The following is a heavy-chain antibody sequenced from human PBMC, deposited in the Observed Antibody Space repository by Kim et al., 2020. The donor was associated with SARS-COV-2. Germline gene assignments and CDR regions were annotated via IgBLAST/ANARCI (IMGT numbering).Heavy chain of an antibody. CDR2: ISSSGSTI. J-gene: IGHJ2*01. V-gene: IGHV3-11*01. CDR3: ARAGSKQQLPLGYFDL. D-gene: IGHD6-13*01. Sequence: GGSLRRSCAASGFTFSDYYMSWIRQAPGKGLEWVSYISSSGSTIYYADSVKGRFTISRDNAKNSLYLQMNSLRAEDTAVYYCARAGSKQQLPLGYFDLWGRGTLVTVSS. CDR1: GFTFSDYY.